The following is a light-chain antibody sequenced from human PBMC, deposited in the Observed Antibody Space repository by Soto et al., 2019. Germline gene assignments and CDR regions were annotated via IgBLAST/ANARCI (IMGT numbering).Light chain of an antibody. J-gene: IGLJ1*01. CDR3: CSYAGNPYV. Sequence: LTQPASVSGSPGQSIAISCTGTSSDVGSYNSVSWYQQHPGKAPKLMIYEGSKRPSGVSDRFSGSKSGNTASLTISGLQAEDEADYYCCSYAGNPYVFGTGTKVTVL. CDR2: EGS. V-gene: IGLV2-23*01. CDR1: SSDVGSYNS.